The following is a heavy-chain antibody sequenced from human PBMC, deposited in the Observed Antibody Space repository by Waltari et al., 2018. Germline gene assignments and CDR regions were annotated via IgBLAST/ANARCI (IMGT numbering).Heavy chain of an antibody. CDR2: IYTSGST. D-gene: IGHD3-3*01. CDR1: GGSISSYY. Sequence: QVQLQESGPGLVKPSETLSLTCTVSGGSISSYYWSWIRQPAGKGLEWIGRIYTSGSTNYNPSLKSRVTMSVDTSKNQFSLKLSSVTTADTAVYYCARDSELRFLEWLSPRNYYYYMDVWGKGTMVTVSS. J-gene: IGHJ6*03. V-gene: IGHV4-4*07. CDR3: ARDSELRFLEWLSPRNYYYYMDV.